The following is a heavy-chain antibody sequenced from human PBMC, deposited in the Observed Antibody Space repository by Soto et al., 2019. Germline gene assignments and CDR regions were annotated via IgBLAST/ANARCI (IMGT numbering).Heavy chain of an antibody. D-gene: IGHD2-15*01. V-gene: IGHV1-69*04. CDR3: AREAGSGGVMDV. CDR1: GGTFSSYT. CDR2: IIPILGIA. Sequence: RASVKVSCKASGGTFSSYTISWVRQAPGQGLEWMGRIIPILGIANYAQKFQGRVTITADKSTSTAYMELSSLRSEDTAVYYCAREAGSGGVMDVWGKGTTVTVSS. J-gene: IGHJ6*03.